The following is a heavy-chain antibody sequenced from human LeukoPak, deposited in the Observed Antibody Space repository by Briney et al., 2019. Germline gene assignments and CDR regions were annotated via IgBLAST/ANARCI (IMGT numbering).Heavy chain of an antibody. D-gene: IGHD2-2*01. CDR2: ISWNSGSI. Sequence: PGGPLRLSCAASGFTFDDYAMHWVRQAPGKGLEWVSGISWNSGSIGYADSVKGRFTISRDNAKNSLYLQMNSLRAEDTALYYCAKGESTSHAMDVWGQGTTVTVSS. CDR1: GFTFDDYA. V-gene: IGHV3-9*01. J-gene: IGHJ6*02. CDR3: AKGESTSHAMDV.